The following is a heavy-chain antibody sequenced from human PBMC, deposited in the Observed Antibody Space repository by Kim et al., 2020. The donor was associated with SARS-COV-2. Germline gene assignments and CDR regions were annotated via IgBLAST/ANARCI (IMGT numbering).Heavy chain of an antibody. V-gene: IGHV4-59*01. J-gene: IGHJ4*02. D-gene: IGHD2-21*02. CDR1: GGSISSYY. CDR3: ASRSTSYCGGDCYSLDY. Sequence: SETLSLTCSASGGSISSYYWSWIRQPPGKGLEWIGYIYYSGSTNYNPSLKSRVTISVDTSKNQFSLKLSSVTAADTAVYYCASRSTSYCGGDCYSLDYWGQGTLVTVSS. CDR2: IYYSGST.